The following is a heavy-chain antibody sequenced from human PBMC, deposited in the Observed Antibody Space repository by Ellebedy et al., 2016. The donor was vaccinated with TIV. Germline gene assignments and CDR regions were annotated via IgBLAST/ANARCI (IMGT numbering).Heavy chain of an antibody. D-gene: IGHD3-10*01. CDR2: IYHGVST. CDR3: AIVRSYWFDP. J-gene: IGHJ5*02. V-gene: IGHV4-4*02. CDR1: GGSISSSNW. Sequence: MPSETLSLTCAVSGGSISSSNWWSWVRQPPGKGLEWIGEIYHGVSTNYNPSLKSRVTISVAESKNQFSLKLNSVTAADTAVYYCAIVRSYWFDPWGQGTLVTVSS.